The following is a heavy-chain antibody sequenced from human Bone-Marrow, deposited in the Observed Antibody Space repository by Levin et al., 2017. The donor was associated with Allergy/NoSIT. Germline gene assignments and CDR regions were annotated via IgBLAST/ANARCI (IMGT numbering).Heavy chain of an antibody. J-gene: IGHJ5*02. CDR2: IWSDGNNQ. Sequence: GGSLRLSCEASGFTFRNYAMHWVRQAPGKGLEWVAVIWSDGNNQYYAGPVKGRFIISRDNSKNTLYLQRNSLRAEETGSYDCARDWALTGIDDPTILDDRWGQGTLVTVSS. CDR1: GFTFRNYA. CDR3: ARDWALTGIDDPTILDDR. D-gene: IGHD3-9*01. V-gene: IGHV3-33*01.